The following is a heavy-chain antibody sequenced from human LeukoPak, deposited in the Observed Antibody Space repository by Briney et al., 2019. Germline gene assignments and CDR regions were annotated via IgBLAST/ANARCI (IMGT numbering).Heavy chain of an antibody. CDR2: INHSGST. V-gene: IGHV4-34*01. Sequence: KPSETLSLTCAVYGGSFSGYYWSWIRQPPGKGLEWIGEINHSGSTNYNPSLKSRVTISVDTSKNQFSLKLSSVTAADTAVYYCARGRGVWGSYRPNYFDYWGQGTLVTVSS. D-gene: IGHD3-16*02. CDR1: GGSFSGYY. CDR3: ARGRGVWGSYRPNYFDY. J-gene: IGHJ4*02.